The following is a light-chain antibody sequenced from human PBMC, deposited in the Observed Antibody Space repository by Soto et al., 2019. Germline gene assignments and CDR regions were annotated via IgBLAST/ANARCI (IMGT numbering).Light chain of an antibody. V-gene: IGKV1-39*01. Sequence: DIPMTQSPSSLSASVGDRVTITCRASQNISKYLNWYPRKPGKAPKLLIYAASTLQSGVPSRFSGSESGTEFTLTISSLQPEDFGDYICQQSYKTPFTFGPGTKVEIK. J-gene: IGKJ3*01. CDR2: AAS. CDR3: QQSYKTPFT. CDR1: QNISKY.